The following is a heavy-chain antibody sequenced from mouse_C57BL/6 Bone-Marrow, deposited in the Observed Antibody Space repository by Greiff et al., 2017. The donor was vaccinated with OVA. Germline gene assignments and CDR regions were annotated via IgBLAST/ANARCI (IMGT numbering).Heavy chain of an antibody. J-gene: IGHJ2*01. CDR1: GYTFTSYW. CDR2: IHPNSGST. D-gene: IGHD2-3*01. V-gene: IGHV1-64*01. Sequence: VQLQQPGAELVKPGASVKLSCKASGYTFTSYWMHWVKQRPGQGLEWIGMIHPNSGSTNYNQKFKGKATLTVDKSSSTAYLQLSSLTSEDSAVYACTKRGYYPFDYWGQGTTLTVSS. CDR3: TKRGYYPFDY.